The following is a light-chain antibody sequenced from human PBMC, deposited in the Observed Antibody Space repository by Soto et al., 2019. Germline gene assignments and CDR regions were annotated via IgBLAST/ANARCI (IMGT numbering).Light chain of an antibody. CDR1: SSDVGGYNF. J-gene: IGLJ1*01. Sequence: QSALTQPPSASGSPGQSVTISCTGTSSDVGGYNFVSWYRHHPGKAPKLIIYEVSKRPSGVPNRFSGSKSGNTASLTVSGLQAEDEADYYCNSYAGSNIYVFGSGTKVTVL. CDR2: EVS. CDR3: NSYAGSNIYV. V-gene: IGLV2-8*01.